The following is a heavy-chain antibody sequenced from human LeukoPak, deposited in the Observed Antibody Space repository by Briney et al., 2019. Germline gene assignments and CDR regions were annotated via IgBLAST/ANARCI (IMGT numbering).Heavy chain of an antibody. V-gene: IGHV3-7*01. Sequence: GGSLRLSCAASGFTFSSHWMSWVRQAPGEGLEWVGNIQPDGSEQYPVDSVKGRFTISRDNARNSMFLQMNSLRVEDTAVYYCASQSYARFDPWGQGTLVTVSS. CDR3: ASQSYARFDP. CDR2: IQPDGSEQ. D-gene: IGHD3-16*01. CDR1: GFTFSSHW. J-gene: IGHJ5*02.